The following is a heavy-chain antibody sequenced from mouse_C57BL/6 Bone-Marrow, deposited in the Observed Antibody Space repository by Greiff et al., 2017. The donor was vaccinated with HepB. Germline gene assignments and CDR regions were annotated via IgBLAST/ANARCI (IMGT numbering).Heavy chain of an antibody. CDR1: EYEFPSHD. CDR2: INSDGGST. J-gene: IGHJ4*01. D-gene: IGHD2-1*01. CDR3: ASYYGNYGAYAMDY. Sequence: EVMLVESGGGLVQPGESLKLSCESNEYEFPSHDMSWVRKTPEKRLELVAAINSDGGSTYYPDTMERRFIISRDNTKKTLYLQMSSLRSEDTALYYCASYYGNYGAYAMDYWGQGTSVTVSS. V-gene: IGHV5-2*01.